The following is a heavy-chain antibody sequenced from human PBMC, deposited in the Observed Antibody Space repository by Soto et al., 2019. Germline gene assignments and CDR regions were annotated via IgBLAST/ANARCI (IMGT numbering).Heavy chain of an antibody. J-gene: IGHJ4*02. CDR1: GFTFSSYW. V-gene: IGHV3-7*01. CDR3: ARIGVRGVIRGPASL. CDR2: IKQDGSEK. Sequence: EVQLVESGGGLVQPGGSLRLSCAASGFTFSSYWMSWVRQAPGKGLEWVANIKQDGSEKYYVDSVKGRFTISRDNAKNSLYLQMNSLRAEDTAVYYCARIGVRGVIRGPASLWGQGTLVTVSS. D-gene: IGHD3-10*01.